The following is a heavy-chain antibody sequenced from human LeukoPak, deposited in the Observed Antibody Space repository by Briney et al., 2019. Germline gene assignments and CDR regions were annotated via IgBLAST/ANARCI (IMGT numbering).Heavy chain of an antibody. CDR2: INPSGGST. V-gene: IGHV1-46*01. D-gene: IGHD6-19*01. CDR3: ASTSIAVAGGAY. J-gene: IGHJ4*02. CDR1: GYTFTSYY. Sequence: ASVKVSCKASGYTFTSYYMHWVRQAPGQGLEWMGIINPSGGSTSYAQKFQGRVTMTRDTSTSTVYVELSSLRSEDTAVYYCASTSIAVAGGAYWGQGTLVTVSS.